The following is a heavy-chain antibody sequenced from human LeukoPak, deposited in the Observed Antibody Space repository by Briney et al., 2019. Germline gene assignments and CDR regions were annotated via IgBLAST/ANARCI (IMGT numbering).Heavy chain of an antibody. Sequence: SETLSLTCIVSGGSISSYYWSWIRQPPGKGLEWLGSIYYTGSTNYNPSLKSRVTISVDTSKNQLSLKLRSVTAADTAVYYCARQDSGTYLNPLDIWGQGTVVTVSS. CDR3: ARQDSGTYLNPLDI. V-gene: IGHV4-59*08. CDR1: GGSISSYY. D-gene: IGHD1-26*01. CDR2: IYYTGST. J-gene: IGHJ3*02.